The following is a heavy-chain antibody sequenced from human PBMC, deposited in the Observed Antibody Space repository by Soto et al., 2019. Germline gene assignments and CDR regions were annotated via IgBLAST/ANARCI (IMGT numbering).Heavy chain of an antibody. CDR2: IWYDGSNK. Sequence: GGSRRLSGAASGFTVSSYVMHWVRQAPGKGLEWVAVIWYDGSNKYYADSVKCRFTISRDNSKNTLYLKMHSLRAEATAVYYCARPSGWYYFDYWGQGPLVTVYS. CDR3: ARPSGWYYFDY. V-gene: IGHV3-33*01. D-gene: IGHD6-19*01. J-gene: IGHJ4*02. CDR1: GFTVSSYV.